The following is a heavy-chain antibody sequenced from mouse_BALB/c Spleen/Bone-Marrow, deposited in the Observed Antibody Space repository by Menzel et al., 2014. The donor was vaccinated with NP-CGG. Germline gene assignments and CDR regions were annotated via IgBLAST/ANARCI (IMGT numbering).Heavy chain of an antibody. CDR2: IDPANGNT. CDR1: GFNIKDTY. J-gene: IGHJ4*01. Sequence: EVQGVESGGELVKPGASLKLSCTASGFNIKDTYMHWVKQRPEQGLEWIGRIDPANGNTKYDPKFQGKATITADTSSNTAYLQLSSLTSEDTDVYYCARWEYYAMDYWGQGTSVTVSS. V-gene: IGHV14-3*02. D-gene: IGHD4-1*01. CDR3: ARWEYYAMDY.